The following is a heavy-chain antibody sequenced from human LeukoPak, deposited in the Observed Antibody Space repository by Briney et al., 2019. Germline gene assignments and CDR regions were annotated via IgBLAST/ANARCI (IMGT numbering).Heavy chain of an antibody. D-gene: IGHD2-15*01. CDR1: GYTFTSYD. V-gene: IGHV1-8*01. J-gene: IGHJ4*02. Sequence: ASVKVSCKASGYTFTSYDINWVRQATGQGLEWMGWMNPNSGNTGYAQKLQGRVTMTRNTSISTAYMELSSLRSEDTAVYYCARALLPIGFDYWGQGTLVTVSS. CDR3: ARALLPIGFDY. CDR2: MNPNSGNT.